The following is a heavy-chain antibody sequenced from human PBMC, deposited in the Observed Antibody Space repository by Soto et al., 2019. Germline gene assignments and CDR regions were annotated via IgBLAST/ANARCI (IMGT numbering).Heavy chain of an antibody. D-gene: IGHD2-21*02. V-gene: IGHV4-59*01. CDR1: GGSISRYY. Sequence: SETLSLTCTVSGGSISRYYWSWIRQPPGKGLEWIRYMYNTESTVYNPSFKSRVTISVDTSKNQFSLKLNSVTAADTAVYYCARDLWGYCGTDCYPLDVWGQGTTVTVS. J-gene: IGHJ6*02. CDR3: ARDLWGYCGTDCYPLDV. CDR2: MYNTEST.